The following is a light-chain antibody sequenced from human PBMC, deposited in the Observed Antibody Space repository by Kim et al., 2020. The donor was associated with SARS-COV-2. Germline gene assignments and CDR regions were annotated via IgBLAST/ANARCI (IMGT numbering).Light chain of an antibody. V-gene: IGLV1-40*01. J-gene: IGLJ1*01. CDR1: RSNRGGGFA. Sequence: VTSAGTGARSNRGGGFAGHWYQQLPGTAPKLPIYGNSNRPSGVPDRFSGSKSGTSASLAITGLQAEDEDDYYCQSYDSSLSALYVFGTGTKVTVL. CDR3: QSYDSSLSALYV. CDR2: GNS.